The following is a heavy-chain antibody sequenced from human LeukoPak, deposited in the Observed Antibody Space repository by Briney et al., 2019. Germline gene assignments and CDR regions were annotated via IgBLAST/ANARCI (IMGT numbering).Heavy chain of an antibody. D-gene: IGHD3-16*01. J-gene: IGHJ4*02. CDR2: IYPGDSDI. CDR3: ARSASLDY. CDR1: GYTFTSYW. Sequence: GESLKISCKGSGYTFTSYWIDWVRQVPGKGLEWRGIIYPGDSDIRYNPSFQGQVTISADKSTSTAYLQWSSLKASDTAMYYCARSASLDYWGQGTLVTVSS. V-gene: IGHV5-51*01.